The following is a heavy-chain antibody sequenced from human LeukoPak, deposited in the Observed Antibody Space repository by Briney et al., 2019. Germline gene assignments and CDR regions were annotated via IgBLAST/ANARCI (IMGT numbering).Heavy chain of an antibody. D-gene: IGHD1-26*01. Sequence: PGGSLRLSCAASGFTFSSYSMNWVRQAPGKGLEWVSYISSSSSTIYCADSVKGRFTISRDNAKNSLYLQMNSLRAEDTAVYYCASHSGRYLVGPFDIWGQGTMVTVSS. CDR3: ASHSGRYLVGPFDI. V-gene: IGHV3-48*01. CDR1: GFTFSSYS. J-gene: IGHJ3*02. CDR2: ISSSSSTI.